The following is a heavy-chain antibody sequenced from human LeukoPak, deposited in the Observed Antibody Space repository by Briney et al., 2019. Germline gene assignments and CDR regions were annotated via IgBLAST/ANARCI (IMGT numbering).Heavy chain of an antibody. V-gene: IGHV4-59*01. J-gene: IGHJ5*02. CDR1: GGSISSYY. CDR3: ATLNYYGSGSYYNWFDP. D-gene: IGHD3-10*01. Sequence: SETLSLTCAVSGGSISSYYWSWIRQPPGKGLGWIGYIYSSGNTNYNPSLKSRVTISVDTSKNQFSLKLSSVTAADTAVYYCATLNYYGSGSYYNWFDPWGQGALVTVSS. CDR2: IYSSGNT.